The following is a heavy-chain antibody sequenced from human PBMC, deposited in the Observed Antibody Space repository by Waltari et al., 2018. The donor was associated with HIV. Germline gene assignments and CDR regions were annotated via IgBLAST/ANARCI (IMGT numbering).Heavy chain of an antibody. CDR2: IYYTGRT. V-gene: IGHV4-59*01. D-gene: IGHD3-3*01. CDR3: ARGLFGVGSNWFDP. CDR1: GGSFISYH. J-gene: IGHJ5*02. Sequence: QVQLQESGPGLVKPSETLSLTRTVSGGSFISYHWSWIRQPPGKGLEWIGYIYYTGRTNCNPSLKSRVTISVDTAKNQFSLRLRSVTAADTAVYYCARGLFGVGSNWFDPWGQGILVTVSS.